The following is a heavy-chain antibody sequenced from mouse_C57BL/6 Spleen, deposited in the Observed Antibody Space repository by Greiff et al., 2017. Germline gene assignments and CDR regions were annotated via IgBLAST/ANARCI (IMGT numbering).Heavy chain of an antibody. CDR3: ARGRDYDWYFDV. J-gene: IGHJ1*03. V-gene: IGHV1-82*01. D-gene: IGHD2-4*01. Sequence: VKLMESGPELVKPGASVKISCKASGYAFSSSWMNWVKQRPGKGLEWIGRIYPGDGDTNYNGKFKGKATLTADKSSSTAYMQLSSLTSEDSAVYVCARGRDYDWYFDVWGTGTTVTVSS. CDR1: GYAFSSSW. CDR2: IYPGDGDT.